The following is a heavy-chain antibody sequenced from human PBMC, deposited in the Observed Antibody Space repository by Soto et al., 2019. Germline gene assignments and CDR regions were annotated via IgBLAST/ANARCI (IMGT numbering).Heavy chain of an antibody. CDR1: GYTFTNHD. D-gene: IGHD3-3*01. J-gene: IGHJ4*02. V-gene: IGHV1-8*01. CDR3: ARGDDFWSGRLDS. Sequence: QVQLVQSGAEVKKPGASVKVSCKTSGYTFTNHDINWVRHATGQGLEWMGWMSPNSGNTGFAQKFQGRVTLTVNTAISTAYMELRSLTSEDTAVYYCARGDDFWSGRLDSWGQGTLVTASS. CDR2: MSPNSGNT.